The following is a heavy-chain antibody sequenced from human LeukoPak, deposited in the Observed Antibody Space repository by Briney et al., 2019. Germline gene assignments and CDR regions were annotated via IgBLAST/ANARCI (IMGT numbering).Heavy chain of an antibody. CDR2: INHSGST. V-gene: IGHV4-34*01. Sequence: PSETLSLTCAVYGGSFSGYYWNWIRQPPGKGLEWIGEINHSGSTNYNPSLKSRVTISLDTSNNQFSLKLSSVTAADTAVYYCARDGYGDANWGQGTLVTVSS. CDR3: ARDGYGDAN. CDR1: GGSFSGYY. J-gene: IGHJ4*02. D-gene: IGHD4-17*01.